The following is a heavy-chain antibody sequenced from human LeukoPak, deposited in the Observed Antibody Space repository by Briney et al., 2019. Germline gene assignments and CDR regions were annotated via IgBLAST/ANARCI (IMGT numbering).Heavy chain of an antibody. D-gene: IGHD6-19*01. V-gene: IGHV3-30*18. CDR1: GFTFSSYG. J-gene: IGHJ4*02. CDR2: ISYDGSNK. CDR3: AKDLGSSGWYGDY. Sequence: PGGSLRLSCAASGFTFSSYGMHWVRQAPGKGLEWVAVISYDGSNKYYADSVKGRFTVSRDNSKNTLYLQMNSLRAEDTAVYYCAKDLGSSGWYGDYWGQGTLVTVSS.